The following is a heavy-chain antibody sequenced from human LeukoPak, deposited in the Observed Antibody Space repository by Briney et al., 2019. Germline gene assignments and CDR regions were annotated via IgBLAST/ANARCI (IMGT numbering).Heavy chain of an antibody. D-gene: IGHD1-1*01. CDR1: GFTFSSYS. V-gene: IGHV3-21*01. Sequence: GGSLRLSCAASGFTFSSYSMNWVRQAPGKGLEWVSSISSSSGSIYYADSVKSRFTISRDNAKNSVYLQMNSLRAEDTAVYYCARDWNYFSCWGQGTLVTVSS. CDR2: ISSSSGSI. CDR3: ARDWNYFSC. J-gene: IGHJ4*02.